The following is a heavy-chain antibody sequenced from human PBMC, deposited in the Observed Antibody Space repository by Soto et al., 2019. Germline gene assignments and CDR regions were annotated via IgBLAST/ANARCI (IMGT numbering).Heavy chain of an antibody. CDR2: IDPSDSYT. D-gene: IGHD4-17*01. CDR3: ARRDTVTTYYYYYGMDV. J-gene: IGHJ6*02. V-gene: IGHV5-10-1*01. Sequence: GESLKISCKGSGYSFTSYWISWVRQMPGKGLEWMGRIDPSDSYTNYSPSFQGHVTISADKSISTAYLQWSSLKASDTAMYYCARRDTVTTYYYYYGMDVWGQGTTVTVSS. CDR1: GYSFTSYW.